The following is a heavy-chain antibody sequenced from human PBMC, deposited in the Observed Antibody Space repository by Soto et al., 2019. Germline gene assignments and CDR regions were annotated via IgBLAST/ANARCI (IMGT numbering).Heavy chain of an antibody. CDR3: AREGNYYDSSAPVSDWFDP. Sequence: GGSLRLSCAASGFTFSSYWMSWVRQAPGKGLEWVANIKQDGSEKYYVDSVKGRFTISRDNAKNSLYLQMNSLRAEDTAVYYCAREGNYYDSSAPVSDWFDPWGQGTLVTVSS. V-gene: IGHV3-7*01. CDR1: GFTFSSYW. CDR2: IKQDGSEK. D-gene: IGHD3-22*01. J-gene: IGHJ5*02.